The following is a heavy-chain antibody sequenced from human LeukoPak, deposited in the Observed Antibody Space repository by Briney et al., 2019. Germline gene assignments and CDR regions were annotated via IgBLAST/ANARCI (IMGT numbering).Heavy chain of an antibody. CDR1: GYTFTSYD. V-gene: IGHV1-8*03. Sequence: ASVKVSCKASGYTFTSYDINWVRQATGQGLEWMGWMNPNSGNTGYAQKFQGRVTITRNTSISTAYMELSSLRSEDTAVYYCARGRQVRGVPSFGYWGQGTLVTVSS. J-gene: IGHJ4*02. CDR2: MNPNSGNT. D-gene: IGHD3-10*01. CDR3: ARGRQVRGVPSFGY.